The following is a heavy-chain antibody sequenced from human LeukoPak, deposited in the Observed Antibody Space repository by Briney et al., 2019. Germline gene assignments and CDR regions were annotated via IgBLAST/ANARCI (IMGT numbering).Heavy chain of an antibody. Sequence: PSETLSLTCTVSGASVSSGDQYWTWIRQPPGKGLEWIGYTHYSGITYYNPSLESRVIISLDTSKNQFSLRLSSVTAADTAVYYCARGDCTTSTCYTRESFVSWFDPWGQGTQVIVSS. D-gene: IGHD2-2*02. CDR1: GASVSSGDQY. V-gene: IGHV4-30-4*08. CDR2: THYSGIT. CDR3: ARGDCTTSTCYTRESFVSWFDP. J-gene: IGHJ5*02.